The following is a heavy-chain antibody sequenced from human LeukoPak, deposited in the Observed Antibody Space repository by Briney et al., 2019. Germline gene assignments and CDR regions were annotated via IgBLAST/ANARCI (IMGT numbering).Heavy chain of an antibody. CDR2: IKSKTDGETT. CDR3: TAPVGRFGFYYYGMDV. CDR1: GFTFSNAW. V-gene: IGHV3-15*01. D-gene: IGHD3-10*01. Sequence: SGGSLRLSCAASGFTFSNAWMSWVRQAPGKGLEWVGRIKSKTDGETTDYAAPVKGRFTISRDDSKNTLYLQMNSLKTEDTAVYYCTAPVGRFGFYYYGMDVWGKGTTVTVSS. J-gene: IGHJ6*04.